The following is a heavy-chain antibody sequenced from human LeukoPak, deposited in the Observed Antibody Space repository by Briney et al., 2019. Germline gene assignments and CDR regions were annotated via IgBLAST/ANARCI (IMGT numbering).Heavy chain of an antibody. D-gene: IGHD3-3*01. CDR1: GFTFSSFS. V-gene: IGHV3-21*04. J-gene: IGHJ4*02. CDR3: ARDQYDTWSRRGNFDS. CDR2: TSSSSAYT. Sequence: PGGSLRLSCAASGFTFSSFSMIWVRQAPGKGLEWVSSTSSSSAYTFYAESGKGRFTISRDNAKNSLFLQMNSLRVEDTAVFYCARDQYDTWSRRGNFDSWGQGTLVIVSS.